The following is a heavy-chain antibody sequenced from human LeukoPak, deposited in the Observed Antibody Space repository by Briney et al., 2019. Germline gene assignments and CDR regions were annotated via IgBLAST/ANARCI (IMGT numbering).Heavy chain of an antibody. J-gene: IGHJ5*02. CDR1: GYRFTSYW. CDR2: IYPGDSDT. D-gene: IGHD3-3*01. Sequence: GESLKISCKGSGYRFTSYWIGWVRQMPGKGLEWMGFIYPGDSDTRYSPSFQGQVTISADKSISTAYLQWSSLKASDTAMYYCARLPYYDFWSGYGTFDPWGQGTLVTVSS. CDR3: ARLPYYDFWSGYGTFDP. V-gene: IGHV5-51*01.